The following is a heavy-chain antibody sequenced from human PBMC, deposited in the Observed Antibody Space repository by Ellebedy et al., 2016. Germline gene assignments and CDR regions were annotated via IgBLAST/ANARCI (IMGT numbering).Heavy chain of an antibody. CDR1: GGSISSYY. CDR3: ARVGAQDNYYYYYGMDV. CDR2: IYYSGST. V-gene: IGHV4-59*01. D-gene: IGHD1-26*01. J-gene: IGHJ6*02. Sequence: SETLSLXXTVSGGSISSYYWSWIRQPPGKGLEWIGYIYYSGSTNYNPSLKSRLTISVDTSKNHFSLKLSSVTAADTAVYYCARVGAQDNYYYYYGMDVWGQGTTVTVSS.